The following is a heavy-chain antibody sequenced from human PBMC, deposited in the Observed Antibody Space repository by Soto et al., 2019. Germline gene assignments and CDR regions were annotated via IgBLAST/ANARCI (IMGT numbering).Heavy chain of an antibody. CDR1: GYSFTSYW. CDR3: ARFTGGYDFSSYFDY. J-gene: IGHJ4*02. CDR2: IYPGDSDT. D-gene: IGHD5-12*01. V-gene: IGHV5-51*01. Sequence: GESLKISCQGSGYSFTSYWIGWVRQMPGKGLEWMGIIYPGDSDTRYSPSFQGQVTISADKSISTAYLQWSSLKASDTAMYYCARFTGGYDFSSYFDYWGQGTLVTVSS.